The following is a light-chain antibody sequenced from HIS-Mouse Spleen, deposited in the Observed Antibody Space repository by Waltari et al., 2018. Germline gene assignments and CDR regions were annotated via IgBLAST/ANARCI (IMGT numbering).Light chain of an antibody. V-gene: IGLV3-21*03. J-gene: IGLJ2*01. CDR3: QVWDSSSDHVV. CDR2: DDS. Sequence: SYVLTQPPSVSVAPGKTARIPCGGNNLGSKSGYLYQQKPGQAPVLVVYDDSDRPSGIPERFSGSNSGNTATLTISRVEAGDEADYYCQVWDSSSDHVVFGGGTKLTVL. CDR1: NLGSKS.